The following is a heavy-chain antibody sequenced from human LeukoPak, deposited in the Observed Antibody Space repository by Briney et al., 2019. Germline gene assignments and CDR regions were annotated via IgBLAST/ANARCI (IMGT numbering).Heavy chain of an antibody. V-gene: IGHV3-7*01. CDR3: AKNNGWFHLAQ. J-gene: IGHJ4*02. CDR2: IKKDGSEK. Sequence: GGSLRLSCAASGFTFSTYWMTWVRQAPGKGLEWVGNIKKDGSEKYYVESLKGRFTISRDNVKNSLYLQMNSLRAEDTAVYYCAKNNGWFHLAQWGQGTLVTVSS. D-gene: IGHD6-19*01. CDR1: GFTFSTYW.